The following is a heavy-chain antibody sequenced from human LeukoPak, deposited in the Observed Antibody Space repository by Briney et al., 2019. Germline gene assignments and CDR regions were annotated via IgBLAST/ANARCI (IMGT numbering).Heavy chain of an antibody. CDR3: ARVEGNWELLFGYFDY. V-gene: IGHV3-7*01. CDR2: IKQDGSEK. Sequence: GGSLRLSCAASGFTFSSYWMSWVRQAPGKGLEWVANIKQDGSEKYYVDSVKGRFTISRDNAKNSLYLQMNSLRAEDTAVYYCARVEGNWELLFGYFDYWGQGTLVTVSS. CDR1: GFTFSSYW. J-gene: IGHJ4*02. D-gene: IGHD1-26*01.